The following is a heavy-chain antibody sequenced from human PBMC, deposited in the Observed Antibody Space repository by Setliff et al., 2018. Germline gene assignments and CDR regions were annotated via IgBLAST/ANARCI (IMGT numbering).Heavy chain of an antibody. CDR3: ARAELLWFGGFDP. V-gene: IGHV1-8*02. CDR2: MNPNSGNT. CDR1: GYTFTSYD. D-gene: IGHD3-10*01. J-gene: IGHJ5*02. Sequence: ASVKVSCKASGYTFTSYDINWVRQATGQGLEWMGWMNPNSGNTGYAQKFQGRVTMTRNTSISTAYMDLSSLRFEDTAVYYCARAELLWFGGFDPWGQGTLVTVSS.